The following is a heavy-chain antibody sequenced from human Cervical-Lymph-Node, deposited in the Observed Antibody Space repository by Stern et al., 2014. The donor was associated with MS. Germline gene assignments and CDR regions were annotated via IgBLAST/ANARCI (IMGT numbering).Heavy chain of an antibody. J-gene: IGHJ5*02. V-gene: IGHV4-61*02. CDR1: GGSISSGSYY. D-gene: IGHD2-15*01. CDR3: AREGDIVVVVAARGNWFDP. CDR2: IYTSGST. Sequence: QLQLQESGPGLVKPSQTLSLTCTVSGGSISSGSYYWSWIRQPAGKGLEWIGRIYTSGSTNYNPSLKSRVTTSADTSKTQFSLTLSSVTAADTAVYYCAREGDIVVVVAARGNWFDPWGQGTLVTVSS.